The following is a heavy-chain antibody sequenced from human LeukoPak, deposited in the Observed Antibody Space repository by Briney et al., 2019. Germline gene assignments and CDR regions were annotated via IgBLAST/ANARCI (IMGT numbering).Heavy chain of an antibody. J-gene: IGHJ5*02. CDR2: IYHSGST. CDR1: GGSISSSNW. D-gene: IGHD2-15*01. Sequence: SGTLSLTCAVSGGSISSSNWWSWVRQPPGKGLEWIGEIYHSGSTNYDPSLKSRVTISVDKSKNQFSLKLSSVTAADTAVYYCARGYCSGGSCYSTRGSSNWFDPWGQGTLVTVSS. V-gene: IGHV4-4*02. CDR3: ARGYCSGGSCYSTRGSSNWFDP.